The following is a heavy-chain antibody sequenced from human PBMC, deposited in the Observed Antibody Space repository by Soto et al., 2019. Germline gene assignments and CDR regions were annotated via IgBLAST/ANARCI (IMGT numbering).Heavy chain of an antibody. D-gene: IGHD6-19*01. CDR1: GFTVNNNY. J-gene: IGHJ5*02. CDR3: ARDLYSSGWLTGFDP. CDR2: IYSGGST. Sequence: EVQLVESGGGLVQPGGSLRLSCAASGFTVNNNYMSWVRQAPGKGLEWVSVIYSGGSTYYVDSVKGRFTMSRDNSTXTVYLQMNSLRAEDTAVYYCARDLYSSGWLTGFDPWGQGTLVTVSS. V-gene: IGHV3-66*01.